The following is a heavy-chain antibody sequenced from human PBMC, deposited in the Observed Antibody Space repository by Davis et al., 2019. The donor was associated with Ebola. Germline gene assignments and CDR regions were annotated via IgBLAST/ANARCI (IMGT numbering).Heavy chain of an antibody. D-gene: IGHD1-26*01. J-gene: IGHJ4*02. CDR3: AKQRGVGAIDYDY. Sequence: GGSLRLSCAASGFTFSSYAMSWVRQAPGKGLQWVSVISGSGGSTYYADSVKGRFTISRDNSKNTVYLQMNSLRADDTAVYYCAKQRGVGAIDYDYWGRGTVVTVSS. CDR1: GFTFSSYA. V-gene: IGHV3-23*01. CDR2: ISGSGGST.